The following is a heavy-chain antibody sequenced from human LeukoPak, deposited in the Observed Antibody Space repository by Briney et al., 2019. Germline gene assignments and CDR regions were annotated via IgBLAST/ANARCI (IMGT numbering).Heavy chain of an antibody. D-gene: IGHD5-12*01. CDR2: LYYSGST. CDR3: ARQAISGYDPPPFDS. V-gene: IGHV4-39*01. Sequence: SETLSLTCTVSGGSISSSTYYWGWIRQPPGKGLEWIGNLYYSGSTYYNPSLKSRVTISVDTSKNQFSLKLSSVTAADTAVYYCARQAISGYDPPPFDSWGQGTLATVSS. CDR1: GGSISSSTYY. J-gene: IGHJ4*02.